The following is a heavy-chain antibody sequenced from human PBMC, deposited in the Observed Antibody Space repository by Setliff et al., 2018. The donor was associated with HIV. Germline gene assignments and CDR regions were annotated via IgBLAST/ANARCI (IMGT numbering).Heavy chain of an antibody. CDR2: IYYSGTT. CDR3: VRGRDFIVRHLHFTAGGAYDV. Sequence: SETLSLTCAVSGGSISTGGYYWSWIRQNPGRGLEWLGYIYYSGTTYYNPSLKSRVTISVDTSKNQFSLKLTSMTAADTAVYYCVRGRDFIVRHLHFTAGGAYDVWGPGTLVTVS. V-gene: IGHV4-31*11. J-gene: IGHJ3*01. CDR1: GGSISTGGYY. D-gene: IGHD2-21*01.